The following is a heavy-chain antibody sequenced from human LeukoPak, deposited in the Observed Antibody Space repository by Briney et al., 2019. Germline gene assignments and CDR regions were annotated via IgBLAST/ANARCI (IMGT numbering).Heavy chain of an antibody. CDR2: ITTSSSYI. CDR3: ARRGGWLQFDTFDY. CDR1: GFTFSTYY. V-gene: IGHV3-21*04. Sequence: PGGSLRLSCAASGFTFSTYYMNWVRQAPGKGLEWVSSITTSSSYIYYADSVKGRFTISRDNAKNSLYLQMNSLRAEDTALYYCARRGGWLQFDTFDYWGQGTLVTVFS. D-gene: IGHD5-24*01. J-gene: IGHJ4*02.